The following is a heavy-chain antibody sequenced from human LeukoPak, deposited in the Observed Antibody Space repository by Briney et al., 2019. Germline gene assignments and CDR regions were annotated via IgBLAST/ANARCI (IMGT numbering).Heavy chain of an antibody. J-gene: IGHJ6*03. D-gene: IGHD2-2*01. Sequence: SETLSLTCTVSGGSISSGGYYWSWIRQPPGKGLEWIGYIYHSGSTYYNPSLKSRVTISVDRSKNQFSLKLSSVTAADTAVYYCAREAGDIAVVPAAGGPYYMDVWGKGTTVTVSS. V-gene: IGHV4-30-2*01. CDR3: AREAGDIAVVPAAGGPYYMDV. CDR2: IYHSGST. CDR1: GGSISSGGYY.